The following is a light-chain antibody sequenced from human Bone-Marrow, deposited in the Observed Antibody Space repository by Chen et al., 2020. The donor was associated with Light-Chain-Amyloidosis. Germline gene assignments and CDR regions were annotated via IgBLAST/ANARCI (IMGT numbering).Light chain of an antibody. CDR2: EVT. J-gene: IGLJ1*01. Sequence: QSALTQPASVSGSPGQSITISCTGTSSDVGGDNHVSRYQQHPDKAPKLMIYEVTNRPSWVPDRFSGSKSDNAASLTISGFQTEDEADYFCSSYTITNTLVFGSGTRVTVL. CDR1: SSDVGGDNH. V-gene: IGLV2-14*01. CDR3: SSYTITNTLV.